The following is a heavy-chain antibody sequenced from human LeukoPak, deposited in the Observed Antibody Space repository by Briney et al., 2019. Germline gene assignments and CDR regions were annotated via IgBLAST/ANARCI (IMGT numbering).Heavy chain of an antibody. CDR1: GFTFNSYA. CDR3: AKDRLQYYYDSSGYYPDAFDI. CDR2: ISGSGGDT. J-gene: IGHJ3*02. Sequence: GGSLRLSCAASGFTFNSYAMTWVRQAPGKGLEWVSVISGSGGDTYYADSVKGRFTISRDNSKNTLYLQMNSLRAEDTAVYYCAKDRLQYYYDSSGYYPDAFDIWGQGTMVTVSS. D-gene: IGHD3-22*01. V-gene: IGHV3-23*01.